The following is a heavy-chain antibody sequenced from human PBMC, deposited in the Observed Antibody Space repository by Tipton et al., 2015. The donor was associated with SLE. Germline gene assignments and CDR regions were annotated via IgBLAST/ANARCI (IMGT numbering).Heavy chain of an antibody. V-gene: IGHV1-69*05. D-gene: IGHD2-2*01. CDR1: GDTFNTYA. CDR3: ARGRDQLPASGY. Sequence: QSGAEVKEPGSSVKVSCKASGDTFNTYAFTWVRQAPGQGLEWMGAIIPIIGITKYARDFQDRVAISTDQSTNTDNMELTSLTSDDTAVYLCARGRDQLPASGYWVQGTLVTVSS. CDR2: IIPIIGIT. J-gene: IGHJ4*02.